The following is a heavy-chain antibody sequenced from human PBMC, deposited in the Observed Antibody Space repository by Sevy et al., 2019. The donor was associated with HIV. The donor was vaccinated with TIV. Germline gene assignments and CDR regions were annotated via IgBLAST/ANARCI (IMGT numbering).Heavy chain of an antibody. J-gene: IGHJ4*02. CDR1: GGSISSGDYY. V-gene: IGHV4-30-4*01. CDR3: ARGSRAMAGQGPAYDY. D-gene: IGHD5-18*01. CDR2: IYYSGST. Sequence: SETLSLTCTVSGGSISSGDYYWSWIRQPPGKGLEWIGYIYYSGSTYYNPSLKSRVTISVDTSKNQFSLKLSSVTAADTAVYYCARGSRAMAGQGPAYDYWGQGTLVTVSS.